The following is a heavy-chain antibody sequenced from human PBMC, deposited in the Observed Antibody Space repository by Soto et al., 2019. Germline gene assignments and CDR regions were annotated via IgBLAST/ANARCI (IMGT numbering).Heavy chain of an antibody. CDR2: VSGINGGT. V-gene: IGHV3-23*01. Sequence: GGSLRLSCAASGFTFSNYAMSWIRQAPGRGLGWVSTVSGINGGTYYADSVKGRFTISRDNSKNTLYLQMDSLRAEDTALYYCAREGGNYYDSSGYYPIDYWGQGMLVTVSS. D-gene: IGHD3-22*01. CDR1: GFTFSNYA. CDR3: AREGGNYYDSSGYYPIDY. J-gene: IGHJ4*02.